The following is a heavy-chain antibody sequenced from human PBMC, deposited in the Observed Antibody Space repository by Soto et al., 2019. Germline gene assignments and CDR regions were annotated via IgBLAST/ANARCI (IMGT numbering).Heavy chain of an antibody. CDR2: IIPIFGTA. CDR1: GGTFSSYA. Sequence: SVKVSCKASGGTFSSYAISWVRQAPGQGLEWMGGIIPIFGTANYAQKVQGRVTITADESTSTAYMELSSLRSEDTAVYYCARVLRYFDWLPSPPRGRYYYYGMDVWGQGTTVTVSS. D-gene: IGHD3-9*01. J-gene: IGHJ6*02. V-gene: IGHV1-69*13. CDR3: ARVLRYFDWLPSPPRGRYYYYGMDV.